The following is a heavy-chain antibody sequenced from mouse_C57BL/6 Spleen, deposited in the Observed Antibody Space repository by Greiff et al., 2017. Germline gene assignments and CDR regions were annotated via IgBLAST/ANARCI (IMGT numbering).Heavy chain of an antibody. J-gene: IGHJ4*01. CDR1: GYTFTSYW. Sequence: VQLQQPGAELVKPGASVKLSCKASGYTFTSYWMHWVKQRPGQGLEWIGMIHPNSGSTNYNEKFKSKATLTVDKSSSTAYMQLSSLTSEDSAVYYCARGDDGYYAMDDRGQGASVTVSS. D-gene: IGHD2-3*01. V-gene: IGHV1-64*01. CDR3: ARGDDGYYAMDD. CDR2: IHPNSGST.